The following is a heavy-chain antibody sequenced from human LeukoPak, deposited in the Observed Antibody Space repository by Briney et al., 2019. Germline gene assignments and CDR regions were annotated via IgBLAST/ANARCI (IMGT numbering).Heavy chain of an antibody. D-gene: IGHD1-26*01. Sequence: GASVKVSCKASGYTFTSYDINWVRQATGQGLEWMGWMNPNSGNTGYAQKFQGRVTMTRNTSISTAYMELSSLRSEDTAVYYCARGGVRRQWDQDLYYFDYWGQGTLVTVSS. J-gene: IGHJ4*02. CDR1: GYTFTSYD. CDR3: ARGGVRRQWDQDLYYFDY. CDR2: MNPNSGNT. V-gene: IGHV1-8*01.